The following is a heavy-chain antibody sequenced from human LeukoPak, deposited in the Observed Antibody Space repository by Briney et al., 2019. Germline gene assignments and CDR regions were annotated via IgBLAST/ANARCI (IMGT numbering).Heavy chain of an antibody. Sequence: GGSLRFSCAASGFTFSSYGMHWVRQAPGKGLEWVAFIRYDGSNKHYADFVKGRFTISRDNSKNTLYLQMNSLRAEDTAVYYCAKDADWENNSGWYWLDYGGQGTLVTVSS. CDR3: AKDADWENNSGWYWLDY. V-gene: IGHV3-30*02. J-gene: IGHJ4*02. CDR2: IRYDGSNK. CDR1: GFTFSSYG. D-gene: IGHD6-19*01.